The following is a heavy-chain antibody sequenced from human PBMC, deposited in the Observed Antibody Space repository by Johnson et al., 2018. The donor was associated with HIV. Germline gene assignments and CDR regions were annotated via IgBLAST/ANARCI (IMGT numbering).Heavy chain of an antibody. CDR2: ISYDGSDK. V-gene: IGHV3-30*18. CDR1: GFTFSSYG. CDR3: AKGPQGISTLDAFYI. J-gene: IGHJ3*02. Sequence: QVQLVESGGGVVQPGRSLRLSCAASGFTFSSYGMHWVRQAPGKGLEWAAVISYDGSDKYYADSVKGRFTISRDNSTNTLYLQINSLRAEDTAVYYCAKGPQGISTLDAFYIWGQGTMITVS. D-gene: IGHD2/OR15-2a*01.